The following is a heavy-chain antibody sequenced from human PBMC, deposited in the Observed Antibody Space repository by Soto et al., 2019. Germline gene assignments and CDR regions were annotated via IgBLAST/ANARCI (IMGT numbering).Heavy chain of an antibody. J-gene: IGHJ6*02. V-gene: IGHV1-58*01. CDR3: AAPRLLWFGEWYYYGMDV. CDR1: GFTFTSSA. D-gene: IGHD3-10*01. CDR2: IVVGSGNT. Sequence: VKVSCKASGFTFTSSAVQWVRQARGQCLEWIGWIVVGSGNTNYAQKFQERVTITRDMSTSTAYMELSSLRSEDTAVYYCAAPRLLWFGEWYYYGMDVWGQGTTVTVSS.